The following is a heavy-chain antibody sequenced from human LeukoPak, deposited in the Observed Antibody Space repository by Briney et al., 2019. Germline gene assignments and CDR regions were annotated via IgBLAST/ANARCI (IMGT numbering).Heavy chain of an antibody. CDR3: AKDWGHSSGYPDAFDI. CDR1: GFTFSSYG. J-gene: IGHJ3*02. CDR2: ISYDGSNK. Sequence: PGGSLRLSCAASGFTFSSYGMHWVRQAPGKGLEWGAVISYDGSNKYYADSVKGRFTISRDNSKNTLYLQMNSLRAEDTAVYYCAKDWGHSSGYPDAFDIWGQGTMVTVSS. V-gene: IGHV3-30*18. D-gene: IGHD3-22*01.